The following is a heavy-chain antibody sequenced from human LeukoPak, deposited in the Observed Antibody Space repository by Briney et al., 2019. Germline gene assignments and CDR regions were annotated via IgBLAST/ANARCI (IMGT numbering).Heavy chain of an antibody. V-gene: IGHV3-7*01. CDR3: ASWYVWGSYRPFDY. CDR1: GFTFSSYW. Sequence: GGSLRLCCAASGFTFSSYWMSWVRPAPGKGLEWVANIKQDGSEKYYVDSVKGRFTISRDNAKNSLYLQMNSLRAEDTAVYYCASWYVWGSYRPFDYWGQGTLVTVSS. J-gene: IGHJ4*02. CDR2: IKQDGSEK. D-gene: IGHD3-16*02.